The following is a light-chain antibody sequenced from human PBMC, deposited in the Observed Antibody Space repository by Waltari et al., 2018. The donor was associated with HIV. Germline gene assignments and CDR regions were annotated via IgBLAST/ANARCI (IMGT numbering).Light chain of an antibody. J-gene: IGLJ2*01. CDR2: DVS. CDR3: SSYTSSSTLEV. V-gene: IGLV2-14*03. Sequence: QSALTQPASVSGSPGQSITISCTGTSSDVGGYNYFPWYPQHPGKAPKLLIYDVSNRPSGFSNRFSGSKSGNTASLTISGLQAEDEADYYCSSYTSSSTLEVFGGGTKLTVL. CDR1: SSDVGGYNY.